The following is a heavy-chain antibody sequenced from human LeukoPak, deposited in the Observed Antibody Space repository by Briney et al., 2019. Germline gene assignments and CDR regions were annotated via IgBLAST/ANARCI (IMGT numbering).Heavy chain of an antibody. D-gene: IGHD5-18*01. CDR3: ARDRTALVPDYMDV. J-gene: IGHJ6*03. CDR1: GFSFSTYN. CDR2: FISSSNYT. V-gene: IGHV3-21*01. Sequence: GGSLTLSCTASGFSFSTYNINWVRQAPGKGLEWVSSFISSSNYTYYADSLKGRFTVSRDNANNALYLQINSLRPEDTGVYYCARDRTALVPDYMDVWGKGTTVTVSS.